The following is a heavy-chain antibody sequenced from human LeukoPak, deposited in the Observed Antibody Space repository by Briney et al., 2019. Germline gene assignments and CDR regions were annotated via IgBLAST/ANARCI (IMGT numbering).Heavy chain of an antibody. D-gene: IGHD3-10*01. V-gene: IGHV3-23*01. CDR2: ISAIDGSR. Sequence: GGSLRLSCAASGFTFSDYAMSWVRQAPGKGLEWVSTISAIDGSRYYADSVKGRFTISRDISKSTLDLQMNSLRAEDTALYYCAKYYGLGNYFKIFDYWGQGTLVTVSS. CDR1: GFTFSDYA. CDR3: AKYYGLGNYFKIFDY. J-gene: IGHJ4*02.